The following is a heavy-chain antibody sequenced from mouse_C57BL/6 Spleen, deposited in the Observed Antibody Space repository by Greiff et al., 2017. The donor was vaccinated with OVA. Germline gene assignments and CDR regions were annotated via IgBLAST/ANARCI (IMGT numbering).Heavy chain of an antibody. Sequence: EVKLMESGAELVRPGASVKLSCTASGFNIKDDYMHWVKQRPEQGLEWIGWIDPENGDTEYASKFQGKATITADTSSNTAYLQLSSLTSEDTDVYYCTTVVTTGPFAYWGQGTLVTVSA. CDR2: IDPENGDT. V-gene: IGHV14-4*01. D-gene: IGHD2-2*01. J-gene: IGHJ3*01. CDR3: TTVVTTGPFAY. CDR1: GFNIKDDY.